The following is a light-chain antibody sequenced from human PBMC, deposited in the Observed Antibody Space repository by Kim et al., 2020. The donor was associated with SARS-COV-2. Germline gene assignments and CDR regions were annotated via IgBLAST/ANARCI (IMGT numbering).Light chain of an antibody. Sequence: GPRVTNTCSGSSSNIGSKTVNWYQQLPGTAPKLLIYSNNQRPSGVPDRFSGSKSGTSASLAISGLQSEDEAVYYCAAWDDSLNGPVFGGGTQLTVL. J-gene: IGLJ2*01. CDR2: SNN. CDR1: SSNIGSKT. CDR3: AAWDDSLNGPV. V-gene: IGLV1-44*01.